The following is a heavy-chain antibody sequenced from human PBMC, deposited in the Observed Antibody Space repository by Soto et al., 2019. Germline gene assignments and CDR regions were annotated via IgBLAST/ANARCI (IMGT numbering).Heavy chain of an antibody. J-gene: IGHJ6*02. D-gene: IGHD6-13*01. V-gene: IGHV1-8*01. CDR3: ARSVSWYSGYGMDV. CDR2: LNPNSGHP. Sequence: ASVKVSCKASGYTCTSYDINWVRQATGQGLVWMVCLNPNSGHPGYAQKFQGRVTMTRNTSISTAYMELSSLRSEDTAVYYCARSVSWYSGYGMDVWGQGTTVTVSS. CDR1: GYTCTSYD.